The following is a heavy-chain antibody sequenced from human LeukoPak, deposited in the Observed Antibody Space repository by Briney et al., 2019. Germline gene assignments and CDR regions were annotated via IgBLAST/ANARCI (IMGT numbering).Heavy chain of an antibody. CDR3: ARGLRKGIAVAGNCANWFDP. CDR2: IYYSGST. J-gene: IGHJ5*02. V-gene: IGHV4-39*07. D-gene: IGHD6-19*01. Sequence: SETLSLTCTVSGGSISSSSYYWGWIRQPPGKGLEWIGSIYYSGSTYYNPSLKSRVTISVDTSKNQFSLKLSSVTAADTAVYYCARGLRKGIAVAGNCANWFDPWGQGTLVTVSS. CDR1: GGSISSSSYY.